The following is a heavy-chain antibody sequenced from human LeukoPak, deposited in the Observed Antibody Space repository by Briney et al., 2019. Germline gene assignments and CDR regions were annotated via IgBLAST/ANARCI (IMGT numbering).Heavy chain of an antibody. CDR2: INQDGSVK. CDR3: ARIGYSSSSFDY. CDR1: GFTFSSYA. V-gene: IGHV3-7*01. Sequence: GRSLRLSCAASGFTFSSYAMYWVRQAPGKGLEWVANINQDGSVKYYVDSLKGRFTISRDNAKNSVFLHMISLRAEDTAVYYCARIGYSSSSFDYWGQGTLVTVSS. D-gene: IGHD6-6*01. J-gene: IGHJ4*02.